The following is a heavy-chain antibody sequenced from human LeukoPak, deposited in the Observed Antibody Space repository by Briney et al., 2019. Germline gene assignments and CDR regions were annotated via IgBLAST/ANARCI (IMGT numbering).Heavy chain of an antibody. D-gene: IGHD1-26*01. J-gene: IGHJ4*02. CDR3: ARVEYSGSYFDY. CDR1: GGSISSYY. V-gene: IGHV4-59*01. Sequence: SETLSLTCTVSGGSISSYYWSWIRQPPGKGLEWIGYIYYSGSTNYNPSLKSRVTISVDTSKNQFSLKLNSVTAADTAVYYCARVEYSGSYFDYWGQGTLVTVSS. CDR2: IYYSGST.